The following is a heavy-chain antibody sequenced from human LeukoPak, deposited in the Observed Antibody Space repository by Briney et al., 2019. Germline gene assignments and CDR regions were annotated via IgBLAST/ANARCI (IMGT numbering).Heavy chain of an antibody. CDR2: IRYDGSNK. CDR1: GFTFSSYG. V-gene: IGHV3-30*02. D-gene: IGHD2-2*01. J-gene: IGHJ6*03. Sequence: GGSLRLSCAASGFTFSSYGMHWVRQAPGKGLEWVAFIRYDGSNKYYADSVKGRFTISRDNSKNTLYLHVNSLRPEDTAVYYCARAGVDDVPNYYYYYMDVWGKGTTVTVSS. CDR3: ARAGVDDVPNYYYYYMDV.